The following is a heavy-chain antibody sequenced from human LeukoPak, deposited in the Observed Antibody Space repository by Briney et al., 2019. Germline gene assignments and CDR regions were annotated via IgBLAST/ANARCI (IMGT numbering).Heavy chain of an antibody. CDR1: GGSISSYY. D-gene: IGHD3-22*01. J-gene: IGHJ3*02. CDR3: ARGGYNYDSSGYYYRAFDI. V-gene: IGHV4-59*08. Sequence: SETLSLTCTVSGGSISSYYWSWIRQPPGKGLEWIGYIYYSGSTNYNPSLKSRVTISVDTSKNQFSLKLSSVTAADTAVYYCARGGYNYDSSGYYYRAFDIWGQGTMVTVSS. CDR2: IYYSGST.